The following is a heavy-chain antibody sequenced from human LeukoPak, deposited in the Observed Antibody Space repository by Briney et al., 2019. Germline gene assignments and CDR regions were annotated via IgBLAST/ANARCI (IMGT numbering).Heavy chain of an antibody. CDR1: GGSISSGSYY. Sequence: SQTLSLTCTVSGGSISSGSYYWSWIRQPAGKGLEWIGRIYTSGSTNYNPSLKSRVTMSVDTSKNQFSLKLSSVTAADTAVYYCARESNRVWFGDPPGSFDYWGQGTLVTVSS. V-gene: IGHV4-61*02. CDR2: IYTSGST. CDR3: ARESNRVWFGDPPGSFDY. J-gene: IGHJ4*02. D-gene: IGHD3-10*01.